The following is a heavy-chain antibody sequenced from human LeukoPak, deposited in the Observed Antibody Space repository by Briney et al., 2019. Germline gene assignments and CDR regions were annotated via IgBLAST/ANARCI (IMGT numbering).Heavy chain of an antibody. CDR3: ARLGAGPTYYDFWSGYSSFYFDY. CDR2: ISSSGNT. V-gene: IGHV4-39*02. Sequence: PSETLSLTCIVSGGSTSGGNYYWGWIRRPPGKGLEWIGGISSSGNTYYNPSLKSRITISIDTSKIHFSLKLSSVTAADTAVYYCARLGAGPTYYDFWSGYSSFYFDYWGQGTLVTVSS. J-gene: IGHJ4*02. CDR1: GGSTSGGNYY. D-gene: IGHD3-3*01.